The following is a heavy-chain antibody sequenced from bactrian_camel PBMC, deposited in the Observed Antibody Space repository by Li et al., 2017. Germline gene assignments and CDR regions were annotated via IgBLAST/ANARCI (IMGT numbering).Heavy chain of an antibody. V-gene: IGHV3S9*01. Sequence: HVQLVESGGGSVEAGGSLRLSCKSSGYTNSRYCMGWFRQAPGKERERVAIIDSDTSTYYADSVKGRFTISKVPTQNTLYLQMNSLKPEDTAMYYCAADRLLCLSTDRRAEWHYWGQGTQVTVS. CDR2: IDSDTST. D-gene: IGHD2*01. CDR1: GYTNSRYC. J-gene: IGHJ4*01. CDR3: AADRLLCLSTDRRAEWHY.